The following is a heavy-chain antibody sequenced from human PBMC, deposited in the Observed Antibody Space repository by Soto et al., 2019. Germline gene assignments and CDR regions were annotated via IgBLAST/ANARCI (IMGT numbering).Heavy chain of an antibody. V-gene: IGHV3-30-3*01. CDR1: GFTFSSYA. CDR3: ARLPTVLYGSGSRTPYYYGMDV. J-gene: IGHJ6*02. Sequence: QVQLVESGGGVVQPGRSLRLSCAASGFTFSSYAMHWVRQAPGKGLEWVAVISYDGSNKYYADSVKGRFTISRDNSKNTLYLQMNSLRAEDTAVYYCARLPTVLYGSGSRTPYYYGMDVWGQGTTVTVSS. CDR2: ISYDGSNK. D-gene: IGHD3-10*01.